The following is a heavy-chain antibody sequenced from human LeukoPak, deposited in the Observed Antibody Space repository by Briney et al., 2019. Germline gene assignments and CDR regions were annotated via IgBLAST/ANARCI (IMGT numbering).Heavy chain of an antibody. CDR2: TYYRSKWYN. CDR3: ARDLGVAMVFDY. J-gene: IGHJ4*02. Sequence: SQTLSLTFAISGDSVSINSAAWNWIRQSPSRGLEWLGSTYYRSKWYNDYAVSVKSRITINPDTSKNQFSLQLNSVTPEDTAVYYCARDLGVAMVFDYWGQGTLVTVSS. D-gene: IGHD5-18*01. CDR1: GDSVSINSAA. V-gene: IGHV6-1*01.